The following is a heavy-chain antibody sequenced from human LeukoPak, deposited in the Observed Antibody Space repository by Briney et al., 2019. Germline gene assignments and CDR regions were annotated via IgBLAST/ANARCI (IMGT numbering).Heavy chain of an antibody. CDR2: IKEDGSEK. V-gene: IGHV3-7*01. CDR1: GFTFSGYW. Sequence: GGSLRLSCAASGFTFSGYWMSWVRQAPGKGLECVANIKEDGSEKFYVDSVKGRFTISRDNAENSLFLQMDSLGAEDTAVYYCGRGHYGDYAWGQGTLVTVSS. D-gene: IGHD4-17*01. CDR3: GRGHYGDYA. J-gene: IGHJ5*02.